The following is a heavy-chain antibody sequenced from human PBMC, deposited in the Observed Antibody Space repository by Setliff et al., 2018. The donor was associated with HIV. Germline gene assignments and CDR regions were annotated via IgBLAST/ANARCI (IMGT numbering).Heavy chain of an antibody. CDR3: ARYFSSTSCYMGAFDI. D-gene: IGHD2-2*02. J-gene: IGHJ3*02. V-gene: IGHV4-39*01. Sequence: SENLSLTCTVSGGSISSSSYYWGWIRQPPGKGLEWIGSIYYSGSTYYNPSLKSRVTISVDTSKNQFSLKLSSVTAADTAVYYCARYFSSTSCYMGAFDIWGQGTMVTVSS. CDR2: IYYSGST. CDR1: GGSISSSSYY.